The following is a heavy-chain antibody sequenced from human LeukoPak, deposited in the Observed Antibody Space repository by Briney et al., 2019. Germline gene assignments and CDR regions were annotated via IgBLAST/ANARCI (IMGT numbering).Heavy chain of an antibody. Sequence: ASVKVSCKASGYTFTSYYMHWVRQAPGQGLEWMGIINPSGGSTSYAQKFQGRVTMTRDTSTSTVYMELSSLRSEDTAVYYCARDRGTSVSNHLGGGYDAFDIWGQGTMVTVSP. CDR2: INPSGGST. CDR3: ARDRGTSVSNHLGGGYDAFDI. D-gene: IGHD1-26*01. CDR1: GYTFTSYY. V-gene: IGHV1-46*01. J-gene: IGHJ3*02.